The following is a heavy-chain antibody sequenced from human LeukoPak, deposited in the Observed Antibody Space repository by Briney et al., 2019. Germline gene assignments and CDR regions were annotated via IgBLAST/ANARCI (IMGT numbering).Heavy chain of an antibody. D-gene: IGHD3-9*01. CDR1: GFTFTNHA. CDR2: ISGNGGST. V-gene: IGHV3-64*01. CDR3: ARAGVIRYVAWLINYYMXV. Sequence: GGSLRLSCAASGFTFTNHAMQWVRQAPGKGLEYVSAISGNGGSTYYANSVKGRFTISRDNSKNTVYLQMDSLRAEDMAVYYCARAGVIRYVAWLINYYMXVWGKGTXVT. J-gene: IGHJ6*03.